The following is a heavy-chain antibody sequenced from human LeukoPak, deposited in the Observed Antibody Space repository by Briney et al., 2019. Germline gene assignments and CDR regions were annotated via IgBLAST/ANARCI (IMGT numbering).Heavy chain of an antibody. CDR2: ISGSGGST. D-gene: IGHD1-26*01. CDR1: GFTFSSYA. CDR3: AKSQWELPQPHDAFDI. Sequence: PGGSLRLSCAASGFTFSSYAMSWVRQAPGKGLEWASAISGSGGSTYYADSVKGRFTISRDNSKNTLYLQMNSLRAEDTAVYYCAKSQWELPQPHDAFDIWGQGTMVTVSS. V-gene: IGHV3-23*01. J-gene: IGHJ3*02.